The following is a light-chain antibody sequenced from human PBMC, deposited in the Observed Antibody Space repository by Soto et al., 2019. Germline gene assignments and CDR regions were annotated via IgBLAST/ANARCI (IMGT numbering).Light chain of an antibody. CDR2: KAS. J-gene: IGKJ1*01. CDR1: QSISSW. V-gene: IGKV1-5*03. Sequence: DIQMTQSPSTLSASVGDRVTITCRASQSISSWLAWYQQKPGKAPKLLIYKASTLEGGVPSRFSGSGSGTEFSLTIDSLHPDDFATYSCQQYNTYWTFGQGTQVEV. CDR3: QQYNTYWT.